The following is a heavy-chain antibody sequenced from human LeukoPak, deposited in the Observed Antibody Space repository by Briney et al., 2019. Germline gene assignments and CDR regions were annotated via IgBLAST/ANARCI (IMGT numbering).Heavy chain of an antibody. CDR3: VRVQVGHLDY. V-gene: IGHV3-11*01. J-gene: IGHJ4*02. CDR2: IGGSGATI. Sequence: GGSLRLSCAASGFTFSDYYISWIRQAPGKGLEWVSYIGGSGATIYYADSMKGRFTISRDNAKNSLYLQMNSVRAEDTAVYYCVRVQVGHLDYWGQGTLVTVSS. D-gene: IGHD3-16*01. CDR1: GFTFSDYY.